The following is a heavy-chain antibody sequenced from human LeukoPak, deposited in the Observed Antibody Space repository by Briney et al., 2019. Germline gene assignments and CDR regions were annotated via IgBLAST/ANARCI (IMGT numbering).Heavy chain of an antibody. Sequence: GGSLRLSCAASGFTFSSYGMHWVRQAPGKGLEWVAVISYDVGKKYYADSVKGRFTISRDNSKDTLYLQMNSLRAEDTAVYYCAKDDYYDTSGYRDWGQGTLVTVSS. D-gene: IGHD3-22*01. CDR2: ISYDVGKK. J-gene: IGHJ4*02. CDR3: AKDDYYDTSGYRD. CDR1: GFTFSSYG. V-gene: IGHV3-30*18.